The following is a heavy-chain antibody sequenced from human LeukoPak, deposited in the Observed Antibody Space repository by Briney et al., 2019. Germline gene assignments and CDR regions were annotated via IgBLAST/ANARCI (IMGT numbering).Heavy chain of an antibody. Sequence: GSSVKVSCKASGGTFSRYGISWVRQAPGQGLEWMGGIIPIFGTANYAQKFQGRVTITADESTSTVYMELSSLRSEDTAVYYCARDPMARLGSLYYYGMDVWGQGTTVTVSS. D-gene: IGHD3-9*01. J-gene: IGHJ6*02. CDR3: ARDPMARLGSLYYYGMDV. CDR1: GGTFSRYG. V-gene: IGHV1-69*01. CDR2: IIPIFGTA.